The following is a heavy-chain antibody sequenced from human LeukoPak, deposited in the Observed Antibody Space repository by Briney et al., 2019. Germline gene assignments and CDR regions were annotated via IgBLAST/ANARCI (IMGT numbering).Heavy chain of an antibody. CDR3: ARLSVNYYDY. D-gene: IGHD2-8*01. CDR1: GYSISSGYY. CDR2: IYHNGNT. J-gene: IGHJ4*02. Sequence: PSETLSLTCAVSGYSISSGYYWGWIRQPPREGLEGIGSIYHNGNTYYNPSLKSRVTISVDTSKNEFSLKLSSVTAADTAVYYCARLSVNYYDYWGQGTLVTVSS. V-gene: IGHV4-38-2*01.